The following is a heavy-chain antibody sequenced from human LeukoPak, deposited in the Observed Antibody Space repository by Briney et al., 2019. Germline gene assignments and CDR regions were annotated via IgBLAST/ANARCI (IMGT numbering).Heavy chain of an antibody. CDR2: INHSGST. CDR1: GGSFSGYY. Sequence: SETLSLTCAVYGGSFSGYYWSWIRQPPGKGLEWIGEINHSGSTNYNPSLKSRVTISVDTSKNQFSLKLSSVTAADTAVYYCARGISWENYYYYMDVWGKGTTVTVSS. D-gene: IGHD1-26*01. V-gene: IGHV4-34*01. CDR3: ARGISWENYYYYMDV. J-gene: IGHJ6*03.